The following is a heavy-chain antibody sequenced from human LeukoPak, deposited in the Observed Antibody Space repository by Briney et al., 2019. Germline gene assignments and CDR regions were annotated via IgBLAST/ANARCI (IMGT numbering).Heavy chain of an antibody. CDR1: GFTFSEYG. CDR3: ARDVVGYYDSSGYYLSASDI. Sequence: PGGSLRLSWAASGFTFSEYGIGWVRPAPGKGLEWVASIISMSSYVVNADSVKGRFSISRDNAKNSLFLQMNTLRAEDTAVYYCARDVVGYYDSSGYYLSASDIWGQGTLVTVSS. D-gene: IGHD3-22*01. V-gene: IGHV3-21*01. CDR2: IISMSSYV. J-gene: IGHJ3*02.